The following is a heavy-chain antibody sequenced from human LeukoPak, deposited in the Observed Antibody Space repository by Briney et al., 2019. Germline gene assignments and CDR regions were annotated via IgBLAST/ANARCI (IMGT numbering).Heavy chain of an antibody. Sequence: PGGSLRLSCAASGFTFSSYAMSWVRQAPGKGLEWVSAISGSGGSTYYADSVKGRFTISRDNSKSTLYLQMNSLRAEDTAVYYCAKVWAAAGPRGYYLDYWGQGTLVTVSS. CDR2: ISGSGGST. J-gene: IGHJ4*02. CDR3: AKVWAAAGPRGYYLDY. V-gene: IGHV3-23*01. CDR1: GFTFSSYA. D-gene: IGHD6-13*01.